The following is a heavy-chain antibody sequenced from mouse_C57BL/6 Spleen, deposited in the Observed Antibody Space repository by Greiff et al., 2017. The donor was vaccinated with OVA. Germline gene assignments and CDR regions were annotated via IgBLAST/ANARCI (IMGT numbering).Heavy chain of an antibody. CDR1: GFTFTDYY. CDR2: IRNKANGYTT. J-gene: IGHJ4*01. D-gene: IGHD2-3*01. V-gene: IGHV7-3*01. CDR3: ARSFYDGYYAMDY. Sequence: EVHLVESGGGLVQPGGSLSLSCAASGFTFTDYYMSWVRQPPGKALEWLGFIRNKANGYTTEYSASVKGRFTISRDNSQSILYLQMNALRAEDSATYYCARSFYDGYYAMDYWGQGTSVTVSS.